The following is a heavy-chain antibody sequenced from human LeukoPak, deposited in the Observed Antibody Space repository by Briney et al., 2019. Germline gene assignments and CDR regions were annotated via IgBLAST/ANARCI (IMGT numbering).Heavy chain of an antibody. J-gene: IGHJ1*01. V-gene: IGHV3-48*01. CDR1: GFTFSIYS. D-gene: IGHD6-19*01. CDR2: ISSSSSTI. CDR3: ARGPSSGWEYCQN. Sequence: PGGSLRLSCAASGFTFSIYSINWVRQAPGKGLEWVSYISSSSSTIYYADSVKGRFTISRDNAKNSLYLQMNSLRAEDTAVYYCARGPSSGWEYCQNWGQGTLVTVSS.